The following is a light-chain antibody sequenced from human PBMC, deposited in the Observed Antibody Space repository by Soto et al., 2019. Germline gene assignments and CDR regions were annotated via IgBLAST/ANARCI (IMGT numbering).Light chain of an antibody. J-gene: IGKJ1*01. CDR1: QSIGTF. Sequence: EIVLTQSPATLSLSPGERVTLSCRASQSIGTFLGWYQQKPGQPPPLLIYDALYRAPGIPARFSGSGSGTEFTISISRLEPEDFAVYYWQQRNSWPPWTFGQGTKVEIK. CDR2: DAL. CDR3: QQRNSWPPWT. V-gene: IGKV3-11*01.